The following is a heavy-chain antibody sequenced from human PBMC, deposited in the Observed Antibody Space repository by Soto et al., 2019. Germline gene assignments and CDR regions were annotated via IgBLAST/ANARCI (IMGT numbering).Heavy chain of an antibody. D-gene: IGHD2-8*01. Sequence: SETLSLTCTVSGGSISSYYWSWIRQPAGKGLESIGRIYASGSTNYNPSLKSRVTMSVDTSKNQFSLELTSVAAADTAVYYCARGVSFRWVYWGQGTLVTVSS. CDR3: ARGVSFRWVY. V-gene: IGHV4-4*07. CDR2: IYASGST. CDR1: GGSISSYY. J-gene: IGHJ4*02.